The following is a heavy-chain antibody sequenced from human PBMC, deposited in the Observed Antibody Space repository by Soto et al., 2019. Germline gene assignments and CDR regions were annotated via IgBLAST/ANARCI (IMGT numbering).Heavy chain of an antibody. CDR2: ISYDGSNK. D-gene: IGHD6-6*01. V-gene: IGHV3-30*18. CDR1: GFTVSNFG. Sequence: GGALRLSCAASGFTVSNFGMHWVRQAPGKGLEWVAVISYDGSNKYYADSVKGRFTVSRDNSKNTLYMQMNSLRTEDTAVYYCPKMHSIASRQSYYFYALDVRGQGPTVPVS. J-gene: IGHJ6*02. CDR3: PKMHSIASRQSYYFYALDV.